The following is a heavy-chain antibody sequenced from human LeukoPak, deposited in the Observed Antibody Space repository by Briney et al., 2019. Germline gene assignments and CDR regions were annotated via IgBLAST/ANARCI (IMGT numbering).Heavy chain of an antibody. CDR1: GFTFSSYG. CDR2: IWYDGSNK. D-gene: IGHD2-2*01. V-gene: IGHV3-33*01. CDR3: ARQYCSSTSCYCDY. J-gene: IGHJ4*02. Sequence: TGGSLRLSCAASGFTFSSYGMHWVRQAPGKGLEWVAVIWYDGSNKYYADSVKGRFTISRDNSKNTLYLQMNSLRAEDTAVYYCARQYCSSTSCYCDYWGQGTLVTVSS.